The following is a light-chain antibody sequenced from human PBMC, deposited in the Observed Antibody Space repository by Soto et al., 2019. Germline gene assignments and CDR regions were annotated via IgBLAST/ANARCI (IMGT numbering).Light chain of an antibody. J-gene: IGKJ4*01. V-gene: IGKV1D-13*01. CDR2: DAS. CDR1: QGIARA. Sequence: AIHLTQSPSSLSATVGDSVTITCRTSQGIARALAWYQQKPGKAPKLLIYDASSLESGVPSRFSGSGYVTDFTLTITSLQPEDFATYCCQQFSNYPLTFGGGTKVEIK. CDR3: QQFSNYPLT.